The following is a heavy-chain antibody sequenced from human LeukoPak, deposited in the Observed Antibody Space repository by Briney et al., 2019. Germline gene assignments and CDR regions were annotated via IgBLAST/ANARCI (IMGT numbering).Heavy chain of an antibody. CDR1: GFTFSSYA. D-gene: IGHD1-26*01. CDR2: ISGSGGST. V-gene: IGHV3-23*01. J-gene: IGHJ4*02. Sequence: GGSLRLSCAASGFTFSSYAMSWVRQAPGKGLEWVSAISGSGGSTYYADSVKGRFTISRDNSKNTLCLQMNSLRAEDTAVYYCAKDPIWRGAVELDYWGQGTLVTVSS. CDR3: AKDPIWRGAVELDY.